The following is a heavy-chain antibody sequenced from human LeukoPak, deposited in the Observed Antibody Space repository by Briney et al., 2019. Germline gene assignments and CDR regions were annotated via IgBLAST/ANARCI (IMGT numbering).Heavy chain of an antibody. CDR3: TTETWYRFDY. CDR2: ISSSGSTI. CDR1: GFTFSDYY. Sequence: GGSLRLSCAASGFTFSDYYMSWIRQAPGKGLKWVSCISSSGSTIYYADSVKGRFTISRDNAKNSLYLQMNSLRAEDTAVYYCTTETWYRFDYWGQGTLVTVSS. D-gene: IGHD1-14*01. J-gene: IGHJ4*02. V-gene: IGHV3-11*04.